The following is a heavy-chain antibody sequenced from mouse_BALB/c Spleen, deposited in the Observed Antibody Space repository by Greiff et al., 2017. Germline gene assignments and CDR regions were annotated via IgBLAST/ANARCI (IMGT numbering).Heavy chain of an antibody. J-gene: IGHJ3*01. D-gene: IGHD2-2*01. V-gene: IGHV5-17*02. CDR3: ARERSGYPFAY. CDR2: ISSGSSTI. Sequence: EVHLVESGGGLVQPGGSRKLSCAASGFTFSSFGMHWVRQAPEKGLEWVAYISSGSSTIYYADTVKGRFTISRDNPKNTLFLQMTSLRSEDTAMYYCARERSGYPFAYWGQGTLVTVSA. CDR1: GFTFSSFG.